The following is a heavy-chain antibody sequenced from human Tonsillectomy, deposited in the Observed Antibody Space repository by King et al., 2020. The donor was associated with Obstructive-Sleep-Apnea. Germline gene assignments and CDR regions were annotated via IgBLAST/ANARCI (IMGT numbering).Heavy chain of an antibody. J-gene: IGHJ3*02. CDR2: ISSSCSFI. Sequence: VQLVESGGGPVKPGGSLRLSCAASGITFSSYNMNWVRQAPGKGLEWVSSISSSCSFIYYADSVNGRLTFYRGNSKNSLYLQMTRLRVEDTAVYYCARDGRYCSGGSCPDAFDIWGQGTMVTVSS. CDR1: GITFSSYN. CDR3: ARDGRYCSGGSCPDAFDI. V-gene: IGHV3-21*01. D-gene: IGHD2-15*01.